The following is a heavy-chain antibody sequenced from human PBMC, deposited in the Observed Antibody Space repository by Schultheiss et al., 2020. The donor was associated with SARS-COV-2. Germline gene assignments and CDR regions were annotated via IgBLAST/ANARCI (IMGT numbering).Heavy chain of an antibody. CDR3: ARQMAGGEAEYFQH. J-gene: IGHJ1*01. V-gene: IGHV4-59*01. Sequence: SQTLSLTCTVSGGSISSYYWSWIRQPPGKGLEWIGSIYYSGSTYYNPSLKSRVTISVDTSKNQFSLKLSSVTAADTAVYYCARQMAGGEAEYFQHWGQGTLVTVSS. CDR2: IYYSGST. CDR1: GGSISSYY. D-gene: IGHD6-19*01.